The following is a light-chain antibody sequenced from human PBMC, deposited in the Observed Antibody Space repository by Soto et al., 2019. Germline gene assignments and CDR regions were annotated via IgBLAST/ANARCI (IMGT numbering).Light chain of an antibody. CDR3: ATWDGSLSVVL. Sequence: QSVLTQPPSASGTPGQRVTISCSGGRSNIGSNALNWYKQLPGTAPKLLIYDNNQRPSGVPDRFSGSKSGSSASLAIGGLRSEDEADYYCATWDGSLSVVLFGGGTKLTVL. CDR2: DNN. V-gene: IGLV1-44*01. CDR1: RSNIGSNA. J-gene: IGLJ2*01.